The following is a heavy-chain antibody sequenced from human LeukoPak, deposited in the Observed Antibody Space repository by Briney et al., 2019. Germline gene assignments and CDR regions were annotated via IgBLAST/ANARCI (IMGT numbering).Heavy chain of an antibody. CDR3: ARDQNYYDSGGYIWVSDY. Sequence: GGSLRLSCAASGFTFSSYGMHWVRQAPGKGLEWVAVISYDGSNKYYADSVKGRFTISRDNSKNTLYLQMNSLRAEDTAVYYCARDQNYYDSGGYIWVSDYWGQGTLVTVSS. V-gene: IGHV3-30*03. CDR1: GFTFSSYG. J-gene: IGHJ4*02. CDR2: ISYDGSNK. D-gene: IGHD3-22*01.